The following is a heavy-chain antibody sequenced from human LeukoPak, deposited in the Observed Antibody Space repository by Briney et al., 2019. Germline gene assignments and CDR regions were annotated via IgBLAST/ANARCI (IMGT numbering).Heavy chain of an antibody. D-gene: IGHD4-17*01. CDR1: GGSISSSSYY. Sequence: SETLSLTCTVSGGSISSSSYYWGWIRQPPGKGLEWIGSIYYSGSTYYNPSLKSRVTISVDTSKNQFSLKLSSVTAADTAVYYCARVPTVTTLTLLDYYYYYGMDVWGQGTTVTVSS. V-gene: IGHV4-39*07. J-gene: IGHJ6*02. CDR2: IYYSGST. CDR3: ARVPTVTTLTLLDYYYYYGMDV.